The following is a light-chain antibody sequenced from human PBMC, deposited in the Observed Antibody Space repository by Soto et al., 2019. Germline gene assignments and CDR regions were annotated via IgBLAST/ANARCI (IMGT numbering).Light chain of an antibody. CDR3: QQYYSYPLT. CDR1: QGISSY. V-gene: IGKV1-9*01. J-gene: IGKJ4*01. CDR2: AAS. Sequence: IQLTQSPSSLSASVGDRVTITCRASQGISSYLAWYQQKPGKAPKLLIYAASTLQSGVPSRFSGSGSGTDFTLTISCLQSEDFATYYCQQYYSYPLTFGGGTKVDIK.